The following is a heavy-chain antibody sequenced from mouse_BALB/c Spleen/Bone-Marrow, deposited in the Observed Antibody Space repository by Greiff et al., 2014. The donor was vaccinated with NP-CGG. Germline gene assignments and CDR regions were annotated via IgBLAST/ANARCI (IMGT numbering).Heavy chain of an antibody. J-gene: IGHJ2*01. D-gene: IGHD2-4*01. V-gene: IGHV1-37*01. CDR1: GYSFIGYT. CDR2: INPYNGDT. Sequence: VQLQQSGPELVKPGASMRISCKASGYSFIGYTMNWAKQSHGKNLEWIGLINPYNGDTHYNQKFKDKATLTVDKSSSTAYMELLSLTSEDSAVYYCTRRNYDYDFDYWGQGTTLTVSS. CDR3: TRRNYDYDFDY.